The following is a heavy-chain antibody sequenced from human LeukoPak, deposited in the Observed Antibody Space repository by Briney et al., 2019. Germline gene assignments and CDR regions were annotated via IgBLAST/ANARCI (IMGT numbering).Heavy chain of an antibody. Sequence: GGSLRLSCAASGFTFSSYGMHWVRQAPGKGLEWVSAISGTGGNTFYADSVKGRFTISRDNSKITVYLQMNSLRPEDTAVYYCARRFITGWYLDYWGQGTLVTVSS. J-gene: IGHJ4*02. CDR3: ARRFITGWYLDY. CDR1: GFTFSSYG. D-gene: IGHD6-19*01. V-gene: IGHV3-23*01. CDR2: ISGTGGNT.